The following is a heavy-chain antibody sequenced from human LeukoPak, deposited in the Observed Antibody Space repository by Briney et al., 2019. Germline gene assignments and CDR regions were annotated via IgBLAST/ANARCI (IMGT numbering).Heavy chain of an antibody. CDR1: GYTFSSYW. CDR2: IYPGDSDT. CDR3: SRHSHVDTAMVTIY. Sequence: GESLKISCKGSGYTFSSYWIGWVRQMPGKGLEWMVIIYPGDSDTRYSPSFQGQVTISADKSISTAYLQWSSLKASDTAMYYCSRHSHVDTAMVTIYWGQGTLVTVSS. D-gene: IGHD5-18*01. J-gene: IGHJ4*02. V-gene: IGHV5-51*01.